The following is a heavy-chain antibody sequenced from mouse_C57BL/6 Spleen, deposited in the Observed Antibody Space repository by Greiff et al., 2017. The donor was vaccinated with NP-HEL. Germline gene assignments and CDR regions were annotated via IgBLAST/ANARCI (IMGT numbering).Heavy chain of an antibody. D-gene: IGHD2-1*01. J-gene: IGHJ4*01. CDR2: INPNNGGT. V-gene: IGHV1-26*01. CDR3: ARATIPYYYAMDY. Sequence: VQLQQSGPELVKPGASVKISCKASGYTFTDYYMNWVKQSHGKSLEWIGDINPNNGGTSYNQKFKGKATLTVDKSSSTAYMELRSLTSEDSAVYYCARATIPYYYAMDYWGQGTSVTVSS. CDR1: GYTFTDYY.